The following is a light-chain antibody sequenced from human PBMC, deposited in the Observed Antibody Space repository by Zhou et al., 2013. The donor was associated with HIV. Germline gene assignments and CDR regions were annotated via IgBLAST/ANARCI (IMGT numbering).Light chain of an antibody. V-gene: IGKV3-20*01. J-gene: IGKJ4*01. CDR2: DTS. Sequence: EIVLTQSPGTLSLSPGERATLSCRASQSVTSGFLAWYQQKPGQAPRLLMYDTSSRATGVPDRFSGSGSGTDFTLTISRLEPEDFAVYYCQQYGSSPPLTFGGGTKVEIK. CDR1: QSVTSGF. CDR3: QQYGSSPPLT.